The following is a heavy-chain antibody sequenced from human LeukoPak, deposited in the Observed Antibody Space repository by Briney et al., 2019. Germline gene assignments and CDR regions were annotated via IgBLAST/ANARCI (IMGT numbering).Heavy chain of an antibody. CDR3: AKDKRGGHCTSTSCQAPDF. D-gene: IGHD2-2*01. J-gene: IGHJ4*02. Sequence: GGSLRLSCAASGFIFSSYAMTWVRQAPGKGLEWVSTISGSGSSTYYVDSVKGRFTISRDNSRNTLYLQMNSLRAEDTAVYYCAKDKRGGHCTSTSCQAPDFWGQGTLVTVSS. V-gene: IGHV3-23*01. CDR2: ISGSGSST. CDR1: GFIFSSYA.